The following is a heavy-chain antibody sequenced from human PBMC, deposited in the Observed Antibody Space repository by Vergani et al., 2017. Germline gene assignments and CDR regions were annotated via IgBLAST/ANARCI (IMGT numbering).Heavy chain of an antibody. V-gene: IGHV3-23*01. CDR2: ISGSGGST. D-gene: IGHD3-16*01. CDR1: GFTFSSYA. J-gene: IGHJ4*02. Sequence: EVQLLESGGGLIQPGGSLRLSCAASGFTFSSYAMSWVRQAPGKGLEWVSTISGSGGSTYYADSVKGRFTISRDNSKNTLYLQMNSLRVEDTAMYYCAKHFRGWGIDYWGQGTQVIVSS. CDR3: AKHFRGWGIDY.